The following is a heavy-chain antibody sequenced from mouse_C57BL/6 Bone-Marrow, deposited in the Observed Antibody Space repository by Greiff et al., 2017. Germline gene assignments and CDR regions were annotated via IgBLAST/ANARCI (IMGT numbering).Heavy chain of an antibody. D-gene: IGHD1-1*01. CDR2: ISDGGSYT. Sequence: EVKLMESGGGLVKPGGSLKLSCAASGFTFSSYAMSWVRQTPEKRLEWVATISDGGSYTYYPDNVKGRFTISRDNAKNNLYLQMSHLKSEDTAMYYCARDLHYGRYYAMDYWGQGTSVTVSS. CDR1: GFTFSSYA. V-gene: IGHV5-4*01. CDR3: ARDLHYGRYYAMDY. J-gene: IGHJ4*01.